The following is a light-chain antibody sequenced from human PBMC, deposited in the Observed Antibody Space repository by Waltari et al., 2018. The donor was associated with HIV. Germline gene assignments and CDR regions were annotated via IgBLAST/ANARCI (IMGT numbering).Light chain of an antibody. Sequence: QSALTQPASVSGSPGQSITISCTGTRSDVGSYNLVPWYQHHPGKAPKLIISEVSKRPSGGSNRFSGSKSGTTASLTISGLQAEDEADYHCCSYAHNDPWVFGGGTRLTVL. CDR1: RSDVGSYNL. J-gene: IGLJ3*02. CDR2: EVS. CDR3: CSYAHNDPWV. V-gene: IGLV2-23*02.